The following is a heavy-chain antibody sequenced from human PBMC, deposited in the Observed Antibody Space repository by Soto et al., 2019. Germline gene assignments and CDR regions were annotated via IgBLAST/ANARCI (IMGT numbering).Heavy chain of an antibody. CDR2: INPNGGGT. V-gene: IGHV1-2*04. CDR3: ARGEQLVHFDS. Sequence: ASVKVSCKASGYIFPDYYVHWVRQAPGEGLEWMGRINPNGGGTNYAQKFEGWVTMTTDTSISTAYMELSRLNLDDPAVYYCARGEQLVHFDSWGQGTLVTVSS. CDR1: GYIFPDYY. J-gene: IGHJ4*01. D-gene: IGHD6-6*01.